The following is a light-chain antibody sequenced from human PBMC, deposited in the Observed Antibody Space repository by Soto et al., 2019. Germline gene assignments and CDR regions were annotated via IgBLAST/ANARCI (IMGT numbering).Light chain of an antibody. CDR3: QQLNSFPIP. CDR1: QGIANF. Sequence: IQLTQSPSSLSASVGDRVTISCRASQGIANFLAWYQQKPGKAPKLLIYGASTLQSGVPSRFSGSGYGTDFTLTISSLQPEDFENHCGQQLNSFPIPFGHVTKVYIK. V-gene: IGKV1-9*01. CDR2: GAS. J-gene: IGKJ3*01.